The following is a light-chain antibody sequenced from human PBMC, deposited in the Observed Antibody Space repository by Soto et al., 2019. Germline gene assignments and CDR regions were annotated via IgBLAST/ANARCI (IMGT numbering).Light chain of an antibody. CDR2: EVT. CDR3: CSYAGSRI. Sequence: QSALTQPPSASGSPGQSVTISCTGNSRDIGNNNYVSWYQQHPGKAPKLMIYEVTKRPSGVPDRFSGSKSGNTASLTVSGLQAEDEADYYCCSYAGSRIFGPGTKGTVL. J-gene: IGLJ1*01. V-gene: IGLV2-8*01. CDR1: SRDIGNNNY.